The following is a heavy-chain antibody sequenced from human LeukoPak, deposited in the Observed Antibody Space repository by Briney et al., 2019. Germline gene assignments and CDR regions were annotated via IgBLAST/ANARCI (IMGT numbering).Heavy chain of an antibody. D-gene: IGHD6-6*01. CDR3: ARGGAARPDY. CDR1: GFTFINYG. Sequence: GGSLRLFCAASGFTFINYGMDWVRQAPGKGLEWLSYISSSSSSIYYADSVKGRFTISRDNAKNSLFLQMNSLRAEDTAVYYCARGGAARPDYWGQGSLVTVSS. V-gene: IGHV3-48*01. CDR2: ISSSSSSI. J-gene: IGHJ4*02.